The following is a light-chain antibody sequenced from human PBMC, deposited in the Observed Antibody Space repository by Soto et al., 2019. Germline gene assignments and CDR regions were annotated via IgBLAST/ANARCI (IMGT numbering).Light chain of an antibody. J-gene: IGLJ1*01. V-gene: IGLV2-11*01. CDR3: CLYAVTFYV. CDR2: DVS. Sequence: QSVLTQPRSVSGSPGQSVTISCTGTSSDVGTYDFVSWYQQHPGKAPRLMIFDVSERPSGVPDRFSGSKSGNPASLTISGLQAEDEADYYCCLYAVTFYVFGTGTKVTVL. CDR1: SSDVGTYDF.